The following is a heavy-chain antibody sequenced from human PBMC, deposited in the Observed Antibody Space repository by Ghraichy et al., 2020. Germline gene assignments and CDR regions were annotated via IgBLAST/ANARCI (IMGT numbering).Heavy chain of an antibody. J-gene: IGHJ4*02. CDR1: GFTFSSYS. Sequence: GGSLRLSCAASGFTFSSYSMNWVRQAPGKGLEWVSSISSSSSYIYYADSVKGRFTISRDNTKNSLYLQMNSLRAEDTAVYYCARDPASYYFDYWGQGTLVTVSS. CDR3: ARDPASYYFDY. D-gene: IGHD6-6*01. CDR2: ISSSSSYI. V-gene: IGHV3-21*01.